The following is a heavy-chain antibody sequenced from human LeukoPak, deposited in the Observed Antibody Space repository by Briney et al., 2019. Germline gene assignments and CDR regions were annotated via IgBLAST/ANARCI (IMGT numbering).Heavy chain of an antibody. CDR2: VSYSGNT. CDR1: GDSVSGYGFY. Sequence: KASETLSLTCTVSGDSVSGYGFYWSWIRQPPGRGLEWIGYVSYSGNTNYSPSLKSRISISVDTSKSQFSLELSSVTAADTAVYYCARHRMYSSSRYYFYLMDVWGQGTTVTVSS. V-gene: IGHV4-61*08. D-gene: IGHD6-13*01. CDR3: ARHRMYSSSRYYFYLMDV. J-gene: IGHJ6*02.